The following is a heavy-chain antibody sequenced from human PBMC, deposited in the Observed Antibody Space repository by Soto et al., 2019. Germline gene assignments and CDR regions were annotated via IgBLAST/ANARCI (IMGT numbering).Heavy chain of an antibody. CDR2: IVPIYRTA. CDR1: GGTFSSYR. CDR3: TRVSSPLPDNFFDP. D-gene: IGHD6-6*01. V-gene: IGHV1-69*13. J-gene: IGHJ5*02. Sequence: SVKVSCKASGGTFSSYRINWVLQAPGQGLEWVGGIVPIYRTADYAQKFQGRVTITADESARTAYMELRSLKSQDTAVYYCTRVSSPLPDNFFDPWGPGTLVTVSS.